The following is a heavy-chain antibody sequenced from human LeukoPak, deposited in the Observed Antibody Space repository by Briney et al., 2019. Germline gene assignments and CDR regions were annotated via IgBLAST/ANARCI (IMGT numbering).Heavy chain of an antibody. CDR2: IYVNGGNT. D-gene: IGHD2-21*01. V-gene: IGHV3-23*01. Sequence: PGGSLRLSCAASGFTFASYTMAWVRQPPGKGLEWVSSIYVNGGNTYYADSVKGRFTISRDNSKNTLYVQMNSLRVEDTAIYYCARAHGDCGGDCYFGSVSDIRGQGTMVTVPS. CDR3: ARAHGDCGGDCYFGSVSDI. CDR1: GFTFASYT. J-gene: IGHJ3*02.